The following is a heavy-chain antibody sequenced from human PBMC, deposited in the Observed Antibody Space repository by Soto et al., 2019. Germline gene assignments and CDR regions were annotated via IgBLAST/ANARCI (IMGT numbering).Heavy chain of an antibody. CDR2: FYSSGGT. CDR1: GDSISNYF. V-gene: IGHV4-4*07. Sequence: PSETLSLTCTVSGDSISNYFWSWIRQPAGKGLEWIGRFYSSGGTKYNPSLRSRVTMSVDTSKNQFSLKLTSVTAADTAVYYCARRDSVSSGSALDYWGQGTLVNVSS. CDR3: ARRDSVSSGSALDY. D-gene: IGHD2-15*01. J-gene: IGHJ4*02.